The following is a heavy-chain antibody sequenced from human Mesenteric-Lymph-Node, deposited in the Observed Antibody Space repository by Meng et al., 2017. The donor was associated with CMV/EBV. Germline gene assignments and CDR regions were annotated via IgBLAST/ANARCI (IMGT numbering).Heavy chain of an antibody. D-gene: IGHD5-18*01. CDR2: ISAYNGNT. CDR1: GYTFNSYG. V-gene: IGHV1-18*01. J-gene: IGHJ6*02. Sequence: ASVKVSCKASGYTFNSYGIFWVRQAPGQGLEWMGWISAYNGNTNYAQKLQGRVTMTTDTSTSTAYMELRSLRSEDTAVYYCARGARRGIQLWLYYYYYGMDVWGQGTTVTVSS. CDR3: ARGARRGIQLWLYYYYYGMDV.